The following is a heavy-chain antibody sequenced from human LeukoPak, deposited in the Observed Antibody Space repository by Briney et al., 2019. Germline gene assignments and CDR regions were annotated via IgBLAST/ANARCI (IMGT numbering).Heavy chain of an antibody. Sequence: SETLSLTCTVSGGSISGSSYYWGWIRQPPGKGLEWIVCIYYSGSTYYNPSLKSRVTISVDTSKNQFSLKLSSMTAADTAVYYCARNIAAAGIGHFDYWGQGTLVTVSS. J-gene: IGHJ4*02. CDR3: ARNIAAAGIGHFDY. V-gene: IGHV4-39*01. D-gene: IGHD6-13*01. CDR2: IYYSGST. CDR1: GGSISGSSYY.